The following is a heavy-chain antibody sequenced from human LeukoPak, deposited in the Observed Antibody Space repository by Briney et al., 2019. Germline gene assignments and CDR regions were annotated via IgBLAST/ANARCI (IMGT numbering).Heavy chain of an antibody. Sequence: SETLSLTCTVSGGSISSGNYFWSWIRQPAGKGLEWIGRVYTSGSTNYNPSLKSRVTISIDTSKNQFSLRLSSVTAADTAVYYCARVSVYYDSSGLRYYFDYWGQGTLVTVSS. CDR1: GGSISSGNYF. CDR2: VYTSGST. D-gene: IGHD3-22*01. J-gene: IGHJ4*02. V-gene: IGHV4-61*02. CDR3: ARVSVYYDSSGLRYYFDY.